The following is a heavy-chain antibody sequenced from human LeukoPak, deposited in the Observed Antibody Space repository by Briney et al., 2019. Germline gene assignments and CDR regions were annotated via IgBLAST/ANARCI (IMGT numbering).Heavy chain of an antibody. J-gene: IGHJ6*02. CDR2: ISYDGSNK. Sequence: GGSLRLSCAASGFTFSSYGMHWVRQAPGKGLEWVAVISYDGSNKYYADSVKGRFTISRDNSKNTLYLQMNSLRAEDTAVYYCAKDLANLRPVTMIGPPPGAYYYYGMDVWGQGTTVTVSS. CDR1: GFTFSSYG. V-gene: IGHV3-30*18. D-gene: IGHD3-22*01. CDR3: AKDLANLRPVTMIGPPPGAYYYYGMDV.